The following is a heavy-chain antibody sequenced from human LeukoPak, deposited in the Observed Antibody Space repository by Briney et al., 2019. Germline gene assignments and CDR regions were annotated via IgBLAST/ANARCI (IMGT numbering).Heavy chain of an antibody. D-gene: IGHD3-22*01. V-gene: IGHV4-4*02. CDR2: MYLSGTT. J-gene: IGHJ4*02. CDR1: GDSINSLDL. Sequence: PSETLSLTCTVSGDSINSLDLWSWVRQPPGKGLEWIGEMYLSGTTRSNPSVKSRGTISIDKSKNQFFLNLSSVTAADTAVYYCAGLVGRYSSGLYYYYFDYWGQGTLVTVSS. CDR3: AGLVGRYSSGLYYYYFDY.